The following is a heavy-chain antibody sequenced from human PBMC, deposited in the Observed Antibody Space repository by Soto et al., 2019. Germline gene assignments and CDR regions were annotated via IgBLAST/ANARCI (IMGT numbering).Heavy chain of an antibody. CDR1: GFTFSSYG. CDR3: ARAGYYDSSGYYYGGVYFDY. D-gene: IGHD3-22*01. V-gene: IGHV3-7*01. CDR2: IKQDGSEK. J-gene: IGHJ4*02. Sequence: EVQLVESGGGMVQPGGSLRLSCAASGFTFSSYGMSWVRQAPGKGLEWVANIKQDGSEKYYVDSVKGRFTISRDNAKNSLHLQMHPLRADDTAVYYCARAGYYDSSGYYYGGVYFDYWGQGTLVTVSS.